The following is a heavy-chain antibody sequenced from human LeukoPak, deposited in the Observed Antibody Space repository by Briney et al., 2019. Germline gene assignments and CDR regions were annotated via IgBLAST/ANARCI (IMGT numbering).Heavy chain of an antibody. CDR2: FDPEDGET. D-gene: IGHD1-26*01. V-gene: IGHV1-24*01. J-gene: IGHJ6*03. CDR3: ATSQSGSYPYYYYYMDV. CDR1: GYTLTELS. Sequence: ASVKVSCKVSGYTLTELSMHWVRQAPGKGLEWMGGFDPEDGETIYAQKFQGRVTMTEDTSTDTAYMELSSLRSEDTAVYYCATSQSGSYPYYYYYMDVWDKGTTVTVSS.